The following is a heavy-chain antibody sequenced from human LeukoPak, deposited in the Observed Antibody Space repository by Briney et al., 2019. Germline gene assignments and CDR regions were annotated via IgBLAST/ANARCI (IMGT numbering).Heavy chain of an antibody. J-gene: IGHJ4*02. Sequence: GRSLRLSCAASGFTFDDYAMHWVRQAPGKGLEWVSGISWNSGSIGYADSVKGRFTISRDNAKNSLYLQMNSLRAEDTALYYCAKSSTWEIWSQYGYFDYWGQGTLVTVSS. D-gene: IGHD3-16*01. CDR1: GFTFDDYA. CDR2: ISWNSGSI. V-gene: IGHV3-9*01. CDR3: AKSSTWEIWSQYGYFDY.